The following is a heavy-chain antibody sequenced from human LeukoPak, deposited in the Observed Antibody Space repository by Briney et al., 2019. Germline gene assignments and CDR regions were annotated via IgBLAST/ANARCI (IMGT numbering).Heavy chain of an antibody. CDR2: ITGGGGST. D-gene: IGHD1-26*01. Sequence: GGSLRLSCAASGFTFSNYAMSWVRQAPVKGLEWVSTITGGGGSTYYADSVKGRLTISRDDFKNTLYLQMSSLRDEDTAVYYCTTYSRSLDYWGQGTLVTVSS. CDR3: TTYSRSLDY. CDR1: GFTFSNYA. V-gene: IGHV3-23*01. J-gene: IGHJ4*02.